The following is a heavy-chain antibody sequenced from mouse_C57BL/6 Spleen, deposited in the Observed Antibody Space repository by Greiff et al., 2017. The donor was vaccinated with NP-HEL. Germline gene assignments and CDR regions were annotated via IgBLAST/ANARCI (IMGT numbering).Heavy chain of an antibody. CDR3: TRGAMDGYYVWFAY. V-gene: IGHV5-9-1*02. CDR2: ISSGGDYI. D-gene: IGHD2-3*01. J-gene: IGHJ3*01. Sequence: EVHLVESGEGLVKPGGSLKLSCAASGFTFSSYAMSWVRQTPEKRLEWVAYISSGGDYIYYADTVKGRFTISRDNARNTLYLQMSSLKSEDTAMYYCTRGAMDGYYVWFAYWGQGTLVTVSA. CDR1: GFTFSSYA.